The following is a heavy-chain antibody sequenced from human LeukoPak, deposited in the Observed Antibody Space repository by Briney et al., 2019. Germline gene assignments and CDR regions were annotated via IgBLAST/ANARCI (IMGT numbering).Heavy chain of an antibody. CDR1: GYTFTSYY. V-gene: IGHV1-46*01. J-gene: IGHJ1*01. CDR3: ARGGVVGYCSSTSCSEYFQH. CDR2: INPSGGST. D-gene: IGHD2-2*01. Sequence: ASVKVSCKASGYTFTSYYMHWVRQAPGQGLEWMGIINPSGGSTSYAQKFQGRVTMTRDMSTSTVYMELSGLRSEDTAVYYCARGGVVGYCSSTSCSEYFQHWGQGTLVTVSS.